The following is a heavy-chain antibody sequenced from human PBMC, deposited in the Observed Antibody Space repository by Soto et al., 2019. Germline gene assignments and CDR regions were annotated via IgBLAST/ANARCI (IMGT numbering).Heavy chain of an antibody. V-gene: IGHV3-21*01. CDR1: GFTFRSYS. CDR2: ISDTSSSK. D-gene: IGHD6-19*01. J-gene: IGHJ4*02. CDR3: ARERGSWYYFDF. Sequence: GESLKISCAASGFTFRSYSMNWVRQAPGKGLEWVSSISDTSSSKYYVDSIKGRFTISRDNAKNSLFLQMNSLRAEDTAVYFCARERGSWYYFDFWGQGTLVTVSS.